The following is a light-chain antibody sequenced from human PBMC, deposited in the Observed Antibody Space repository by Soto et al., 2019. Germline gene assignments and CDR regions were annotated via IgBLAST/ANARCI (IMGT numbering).Light chain of an antibody. Sequence: DIVMTQSPSTLSVSPGERATLSCRAIQRVSSYLACYQQKPGQAPSLLIYGASTRATGIPARFSVSGSGTELTLTISSLKSEAVAGYYCHQYDNWPPDTFGPGTKVEIE. V-gene: IGKV3-15*01. CDR2: GAS. CDR3: HQYDNWPPDT. CDR1: QRVSSY. J-gene: IGKJ1*01.